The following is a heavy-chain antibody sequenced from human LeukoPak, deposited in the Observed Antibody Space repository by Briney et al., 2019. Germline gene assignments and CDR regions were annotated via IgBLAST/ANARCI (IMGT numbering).Heavy chain of an antibody. V-gene: IGHV3-48*03. CDR1: GFTFSSYD. D-gene: IGHD1-1*01. J-gene: IGHJ4*02. CDR3: VRKLTGTTFFDY. CDR2: IVGNGITI. Sequence: GGSLRLSCAASGFTFSSYDLNWVRQAPGKGLEWVSYIVGNGITIYYADSVKGRFTISRDNAKNSLYLQMNSLRAEDTAAYYCVRKLTGTTFFDYWGQGTLVTVSS.